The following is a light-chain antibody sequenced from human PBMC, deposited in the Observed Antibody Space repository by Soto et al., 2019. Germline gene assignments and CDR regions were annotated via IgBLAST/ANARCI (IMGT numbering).Light chain of an antibody. Sequence: EIVLTQSPGTLSLSPGERATLSCRASQSVSSSYLAWYQQKPGQAPRLLIYGASSRATGIPDRFSGSGSGTDFTITIIRLEPEDLAVYYCQQYGSSQTFGGGTKVEIK. CDR2: GAS. CDR1: QSVSSSY. V-gene: IGKV3-20*01. J-gene: IGKJ4*01. CDR3: QQYGSSQT.